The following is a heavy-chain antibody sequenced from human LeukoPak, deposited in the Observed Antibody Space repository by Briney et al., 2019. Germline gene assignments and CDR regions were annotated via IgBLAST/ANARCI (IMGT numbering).Heavy chain of an antibody. J-gene: IGHJ4*02. V-gene: IGHV3-15*01. Sequence: GGSLRLSCAASGFTFSNAGMSWVRQAPGKGLEWVGRIKSKTDGGTTDYAAPVKGRFTISRDDSKNTLYLQMNSLKTEDTAVYYCTASYYYDSSGYYYDDYWGQGTLVTVSS. CDR2: IKSKTDGGTT. CDR3: TASYYYDSSGYYYDDY. CDR1: GFTFSNAG. D-gene: IGHD3-22*01.